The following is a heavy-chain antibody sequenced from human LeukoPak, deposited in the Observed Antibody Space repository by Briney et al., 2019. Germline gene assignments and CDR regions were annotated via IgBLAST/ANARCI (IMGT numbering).Heavy chain of an antibody. CDR2: ISGSGGST. CDR1: GFTFSSYS. Sequence: GGSLRLSCAASGFTFSSYSMNWVRQAPGKGLEWVSAISGSGGSTYYADSVKGRFTISRDNSKNTLYLQMNSLRAEDTAVYYCGKDRMSYCDYGEDYWGQGTLVTVSS. V-gene: IGHV3-23*01. D-gene: IGHD4-17*01. CDR3: GKDRMSYCDYGEDY. J-gene: IGHJ4*02.